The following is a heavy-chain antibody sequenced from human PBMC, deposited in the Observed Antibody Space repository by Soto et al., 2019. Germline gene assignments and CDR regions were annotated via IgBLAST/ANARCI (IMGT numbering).Heavy chain of an antibody. CDR1: GGSVSSGSYY. Sequence: PSETLSLTCTVSGGSVSSGSYYWSWIRQPPGTGLEYIGYLFYSGSTNYDPSLKSRVTISVDTSKNQFSLKPSSVTAADTAVYYCAREGVFILGPWFDPWGQGTLVTVSS. J-gene: IGHJ5*02. CDR3: AREGVFILGPWFDP. CDR2: LFYSGST. D-gene: IGHD3-10*01. V-gene: IGHV4-61*01.